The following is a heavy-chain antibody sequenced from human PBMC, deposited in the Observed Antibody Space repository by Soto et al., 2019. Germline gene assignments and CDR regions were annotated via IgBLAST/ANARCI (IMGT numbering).Heavy chain of an antibody. V-gene: IGHV4-31*03. CDR3: ARATGTLRSRNCDY. D-gene: IGHD1-1*01. J-gene: IGHJ4*02. CDR1: GGSISTVGHY. CDR2: IYHTGST. Sequence: LSLTCSVSGGSISTVGHYWTWIRQPPGKGLEWIGSIYHTGSTYYSKSLRSRLTMSVDTSKSQFSLRLSSVTAADTAVYYCARATGTLRSRNCDYWGQGSLLTVSS.